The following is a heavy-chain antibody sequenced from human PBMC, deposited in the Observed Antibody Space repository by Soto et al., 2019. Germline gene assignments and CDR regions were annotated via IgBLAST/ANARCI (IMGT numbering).Heavy chain of an antibody. Sequence: SETLSLACSVSGDSISTVDYFWAWIRQPPGQALEYIGYIYKSTTTYYNPSFESRVAISLDTSKSQFSLTVTSVTAADTAVYFCARGRYCLTGRCFPNWFDSWGQGTLVTVSS. CDR1: GDSISTVDYF. CDR2: IYKSTTT. J-gene: IGHJ5*01. V-gene: IGHV4-30-4*01. CDR3: ARGRYCLTGRCFPNWFDS. D-gene: IGHD2-15*01.